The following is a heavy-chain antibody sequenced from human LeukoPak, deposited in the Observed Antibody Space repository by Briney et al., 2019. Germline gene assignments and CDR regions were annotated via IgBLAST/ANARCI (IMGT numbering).Heavy chain of an antibody. J-gene: IGHJ2*01. Sequence: SETLSLTCTVSGGSINSYYWSWIRQPPGKGLEWIGYIYYGGSTNYNPSLKSRVTISVDTSKNQFSLKLSYATAADTAVYYCAGSSPAWYFDLWGRGTLVTVSS. D-gene: IGHD2-2*01. CDR3: AGSSPAWYFDL. V-gene: IGHV4-59*01. CDR2: IYYGGST. CDR1: GGSINSYY.